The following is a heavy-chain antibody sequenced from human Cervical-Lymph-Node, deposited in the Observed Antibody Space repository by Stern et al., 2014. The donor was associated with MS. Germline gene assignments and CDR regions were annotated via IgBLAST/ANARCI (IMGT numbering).Heavy chain of an antibody. Sequence: EVQLVESGAELKKPGESLKISCEGSGFSFTTYWIAWVRQVPGEGLEWMGIIYPGDSDTRYSPSFQGRVTPSADKSISTPQLQRNSLTASDTAMYYCAKARYVQALSDDFDIWGQGTMVTVSS. CDR1: GFSFTTYW. V-gene: IGHV5-51*01. CDR3: AKARYVQALSDDFDI. CDR2: IYPGDSDT. J-gene: IGHJ3*02. D-gene: IGHD2-2*01.